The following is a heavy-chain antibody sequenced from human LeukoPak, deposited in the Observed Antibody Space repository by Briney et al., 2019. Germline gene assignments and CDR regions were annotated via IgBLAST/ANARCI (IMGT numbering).Heavy chain of an antibody. CDR2: IRYDGSNK. Sequence: GGSLRLSCAASGFTFSSYGMHWVRQAPGKGLEWVAFIRYDGSNKYYADSVKGRFTISRDNSKNTLYLQMNSLRAEETAVYYCAKRTTGKGTVNIDYWGQGTLVTVSS. CDR1: GFTFSSYG. CDR3: AKRTTGKGTVNIDY. J-gene: IGHJ4*02. V-gene: IGHV3-30*02. D-gene: IGHD4-17*01.